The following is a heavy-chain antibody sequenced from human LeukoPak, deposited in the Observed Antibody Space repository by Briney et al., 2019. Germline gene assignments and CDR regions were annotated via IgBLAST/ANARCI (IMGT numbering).Heavy chain of an antibody. CDR1: GFTFSSYA. D-gene: IGHD6-19*01. J-gene: IGHJ4*02. Sequence: PGGSLRLSCAASGFTFSSYAMSWVRQAPGKGLEWVSAISGSGGSTYYADSVKGRFTISRDNSKNTLYLQMNSLRAEDTAVYYCAKLYSSGWFYYSDYWGQGTLVTVSS. CDR3: AKLYSSGWFYYSDY. CDR2: ISGSGGST. V-gene: IGHV3-23*01.